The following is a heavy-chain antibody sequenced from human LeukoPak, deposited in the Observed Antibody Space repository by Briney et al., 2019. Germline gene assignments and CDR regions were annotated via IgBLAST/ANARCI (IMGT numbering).Heavy chain of an antibody. Sequence: GGSLRLSCAASGFTFSSYAMSWVRQAPGKGLEWVSGISGSGGNTYYADSVKGRFTISRDNSKNTLYLQMNSLRAEGTAVYYCAKYIVGATKGYFDYWGQGTLVTVSS. CDR1: GFTFSSYA. V-gene: IGHV3-23*01. D-gene: IGHD1-26*01. J-gene: IGHJ4*02. CDR3: AKYIVGATKGYFDY. CDR2: ISGSGGNT.